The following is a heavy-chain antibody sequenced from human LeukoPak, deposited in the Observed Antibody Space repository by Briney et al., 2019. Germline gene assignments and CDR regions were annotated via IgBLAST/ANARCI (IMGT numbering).Heavy chain of an antibody. CDR1: GFTFSSYG. D-gene: IGHD3-22*01. V-gene: IGHV3-30*02. CDR3: AKDWDDSSGYFDY. J-gene: IGHJ4*02. CDR2: IRYDGSNK. Sequence: GGSLRLSCAASGFTFSSYGMHWVRKAPGKGLEWVAFIRYDGSNKFYADSVKGRFTISRDNSKNTLYLQMNSLRAEDTAVYYCAKDWDDSSGYFDYWGQGTLVTVSS.